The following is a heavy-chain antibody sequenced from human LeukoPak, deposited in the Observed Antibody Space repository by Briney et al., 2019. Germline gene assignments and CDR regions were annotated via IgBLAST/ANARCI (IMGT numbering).Heavy chain of an antibody. V-gene: IGHV4-39*01. D-gene: IGHD6-6*01. CDR3: ARRGWYSSSAFDI. J-gene: IGHJ3*02. CDR2: IYYSGST. Sequence: GSLRLSCAASGFTFSDYYMSWIRQAPGKGLEWIGSIYYSGSTYYNPSLKSRVTISVDTSKNQFSLKLSSVTAADTAVYYCARRGWYSSSAFDIWGQGTMVTVSS. CDR1: GFTFSDYY.